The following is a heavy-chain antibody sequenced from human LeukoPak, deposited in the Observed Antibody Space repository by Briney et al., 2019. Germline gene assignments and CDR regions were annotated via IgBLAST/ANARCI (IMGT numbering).Heavy chain of an antibody. D-gene: IGHD6-19*01. Sequence: GGSLRLSCAASGFAFSTYAMHWVRQAPGKGLEWVTVISYDESNKYYADSVKGRFTISRDNSKNTLYLQMNSLRPEDTAVYYCAKDVVGQQWLENYWGQGTLVTVSS. CDR2: ISYDESNK. CDR3: AKDVVGQQWLENY. CDR1: GFAFSTYA. V-gene: IGHV3-30*04. J-gene: IGHJ4*02.